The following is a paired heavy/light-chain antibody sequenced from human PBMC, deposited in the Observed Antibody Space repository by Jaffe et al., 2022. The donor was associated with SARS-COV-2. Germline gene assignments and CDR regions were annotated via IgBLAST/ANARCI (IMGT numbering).Heavy chain of an antibody. V-gene: IGHV4-61*02. J-gene: IGHJ5*02. CDR2: VSTSGST. Sequence: QVQLQESGPGLVKPSQTLSLTCTVSGGSINSGSYYWSWIRQPAGKGLEWIGRVSTSGSTNYNPSLKSRVSISVDTSKNQFSLKLSSVTAADTAVYYCVKYVIALTSFDPWGQGILVTVSS. CDR3: VKYVIALTSFDP. D-gene: IGHD3-10*02. CDR1: GGSINSGSYY.
Light chain of an antibody. CDR3: CSYTTSSSWV. CDR1: SSDVGGYNY. CDR2: DVS. V-gene: IGLV2-14*01. J-gene: IGLJ3*02. Sequence: QSALTQPASVSGSPGQSITISCTGTSSDVGGYNYVSWYQQHPGKAPKLMIYDVSNRPSGVSNRFSGTKSGNTASLTISGLQAEDEADYYCCSYTTSSSWVFGGGTKLTVL.